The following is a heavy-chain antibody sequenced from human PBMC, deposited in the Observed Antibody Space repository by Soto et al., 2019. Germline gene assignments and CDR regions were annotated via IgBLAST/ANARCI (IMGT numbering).Heavy chain of an antibody. J-gene: IGHJ4*02. Sequence: QVQLQESGPGLVKPSETLSLTCTVSGGSISGYFWTWIRQPPGKGLEWIAYIRYGGNTKYNPSLEMRLNISVDTSTNQGSLKLMSVTTADTAVYYCARDNGGGGIIDYWGQGTLVTVSS. CDR2: IRYGGNT. CDR3: ARDNGGGGIIDY. D-gene: IGHD2-8*01. V-gene: IGHV4-59*01. CDR1: GGSISGYF.